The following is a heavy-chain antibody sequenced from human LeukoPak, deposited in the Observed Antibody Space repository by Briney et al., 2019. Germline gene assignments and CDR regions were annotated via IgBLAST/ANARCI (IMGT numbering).Heavy chain of an antibody. J-gene: IGHJ2*01. CDR2: ISPSGDIT. CDR1: GFSFSSHG. CDR3: ATEVSRGYAYWYFDL. V-gene: IGHV3-23*01. D-gene: IGHD3-22*01. Sequence: GGSLRLSCAGSGFSFSSHGMNWVRQAPGKGLEWVSGISPSGDITYYTDSVRGRFTISRDNSKNTLYLQMNSLRAEDTAVYYCATEVSRGYAYWYFDLWGRGTLVTVSS.